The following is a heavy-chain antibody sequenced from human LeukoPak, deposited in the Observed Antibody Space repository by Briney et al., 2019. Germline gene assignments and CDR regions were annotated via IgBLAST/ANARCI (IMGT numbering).Heavy chain of an antibody. Sequence: GRSLRLSCAASGFTFSSYAMHWVRQAPAKGLEWVAVISYDGSNKYYADSVKGRFTISRDNSKNTLYLQMNSLRAEDTAVYYCARHREPYSSSWYVFDYWGQGTLVTVSS. D-gene: IGHD6-13*01. CDR1: GFTFSSYA. J-gene: IGHJ4*02. V-gene: IGHV3-30-3*01. CDR2: ISYDGSNK. CDR3: ARHREPYSSSWYVFDY.